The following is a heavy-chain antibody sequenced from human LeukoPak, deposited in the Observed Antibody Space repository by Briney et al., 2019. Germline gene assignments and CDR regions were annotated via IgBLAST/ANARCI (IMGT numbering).Heavy chain of an antibody. J-gene: IGHJ4*02. CDR2: ISGSGGST. CDR3: AKGLGIAAAGSSFDY. D-gene: IGHD6-13*01. CDR1: GFTFSSYA. Sequence: GGSLRLSGAASGFTFSSYAMSWVRQAPGKGLEWVSAISGSGGSTYYADSVKGRFTISRDNSKNTLYLQMNSLRAEDTAVYYCAKGLGIAAAGSSFDYWGQGTLVTVSS. V-gene: IGHV3-23*01.